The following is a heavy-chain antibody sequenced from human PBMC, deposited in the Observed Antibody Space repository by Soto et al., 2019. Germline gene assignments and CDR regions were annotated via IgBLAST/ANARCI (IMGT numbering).Heavy chain of an antibody. CDR2: LYWDDDN. V-gene: IGHV2-5*02. Sequence: XGPTMVTATPALTLTCTFYGFSLRTTGVGVGWIRQPPGKALEWLALLYWDDDNRYNPSLKSRLTLTKDTSKSQVVLTLTNVDPADTATYYCAHNPPQDSGAFDIWGQGSMVTVSS. CDR3: AHNPPQDSGAFDI. J-gene: IGHJ3*02. CDR1: GFSLRTTGVG. D-gene: IGHD6-19*01.